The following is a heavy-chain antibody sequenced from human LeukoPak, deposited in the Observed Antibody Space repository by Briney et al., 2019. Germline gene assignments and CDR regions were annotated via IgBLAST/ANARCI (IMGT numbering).Heavy chain of an antibody. CDR2: ISGSGGST. CDR3: AKELDSSGYFDY. V-gene: IGHV3-23*01. J-gene: IGHJ4*02. D-gene: IGHD3-22*01. CDR1: GFTFSSYW. Sequence: GGSLRLSCGASGFTFSSYWMHWVRQAPGKGLEWVSGISGSGGSTYHADSVKGRFTISRDNSKNTLYLQMSSLRAEDTAVYYCAKELDSSGYFDYWGQGTLVTVSS.